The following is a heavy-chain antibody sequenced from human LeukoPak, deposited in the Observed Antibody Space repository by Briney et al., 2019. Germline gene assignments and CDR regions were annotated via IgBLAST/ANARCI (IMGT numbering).Heavy chain of an antibody. D-gene: IGHD1-26*01. Sequence: GGSLRLSCAASGFTFSSYEMNWVRQAPGKGLEWVSYISSSGSTIYYADSVKGRFTISRDNAKNSLYLQMNSLRAEDTAVYYCAREWRSGSSDYWGQGTLVTVSS. J-gene: IGHJ4*02. CDR2: ISSSGSTI. CDR3: AREWRSGSSDY. V-gene: IGHV3-48*03. CDR1: GFTFSSYE.